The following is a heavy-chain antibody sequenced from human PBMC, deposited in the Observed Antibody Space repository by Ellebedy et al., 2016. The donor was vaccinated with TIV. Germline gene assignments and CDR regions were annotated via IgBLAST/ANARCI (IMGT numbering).Heavy chain of an antibody. CDR2: IWYDETGK. J-gene: IGHJ6*02. Sequence: GGSLRLSXAASGFTFSDFDMHWVRQAPGKGLEWVASIWYDETGKYYADSMKGRFTISRDNFKNILYLQMNSLRADDTAVFYCARELAEYNWNEGGGYFYFYGMDVWGQGTTVTVSS. V-gene: IGHV3-33*08. CDR1: GFTFSDFD. D-gene: IGHD1-1*01. CDR3: ARELAEYNWNEGGGYFYFYGMDV.